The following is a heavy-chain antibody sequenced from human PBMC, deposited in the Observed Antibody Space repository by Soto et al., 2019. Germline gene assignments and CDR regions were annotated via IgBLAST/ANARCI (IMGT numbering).Heavy chain of an antibody. Sequence: QVQLVQSGAEVKKPGSSVKVSCKASGGTFSSYAISWVRQAPGQGLEWMGGIIPIFGTANYAQKFQGRVTITSDESTSTAYMELSSLRSEDTGVYYCARDRENYDILTGYYIYYYGMDVSGQGTTVTVSS. D-gene: IGHD3-9*01. CDR1: GGTFSSYA. J-gene: IGHJ6*02. CDR3: ARDRENYDILTGYYIYYYGMDV. V-gene: IGHV1-69*01. CDR2: IIPIFGTA.